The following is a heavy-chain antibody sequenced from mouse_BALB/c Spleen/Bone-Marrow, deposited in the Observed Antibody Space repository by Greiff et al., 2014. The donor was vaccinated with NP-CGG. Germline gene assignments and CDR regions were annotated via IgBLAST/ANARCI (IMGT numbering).Heavy chain of an antibody. V-gene: IGHV5-9-3*01. J-gene: IGHJ2*01. D-gene: IGHD4-1*01. Sequence: EVKLVESGGGLVKPGGSLKLSCAASGFTFSGYAMSWVRQTPEKRLEWVATISSGGSYTYYPDSVKGRFTISRDNAKNTLYLQMGSLRSEDTAMYYCASLTGRDYWGQGTTLTVSA. CDR1: GFTFSGYA. CDR2: ISSGGSYT. CDR3: ASLTGRDY.